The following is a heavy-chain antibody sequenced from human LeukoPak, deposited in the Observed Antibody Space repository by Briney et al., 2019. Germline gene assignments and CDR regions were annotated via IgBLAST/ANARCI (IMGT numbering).Heavy chain of an antibody. D-gene: IGHD2-2*01. CDR3: ARQKCTSTSCLTKNAFDI. CDR1: GSIIGYY. CDR2: IYTSGST. V-gene: IGHV4-4*09. Sequence: SETLSLTCTVSGSIIGYYGSWIRQPPGKGLEWIGYIYTSGSTNYNPSPESRATISLDTSKIQFSLDLSSVTAADTAVYYCARQKCTSTSCLTKNAFDIWGQGTMVTVSS. J-gene: IGHJ3*02.